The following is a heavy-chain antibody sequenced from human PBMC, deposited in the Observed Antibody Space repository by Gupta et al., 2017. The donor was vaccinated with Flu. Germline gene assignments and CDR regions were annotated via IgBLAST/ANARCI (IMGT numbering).Heavy chain of an antibody. D-gene: IGHD3-3*01. CDR1: LSTNW. CDR2: INQGGNQK. J-gene: IGHJ4*02. V-gene: IGHV3-7*01. CDR3: ARNRGDATISGVPHRIDIDY. Sequence: LSTNWMTWVRQAPGKGLEWVANINQGGNQKYYVDSVKGRFTISKDSAKNTLFLQMSSLTVEDTAVYYCARNRGDATISGVPHRIDIDYWGQGTRVTVSS.